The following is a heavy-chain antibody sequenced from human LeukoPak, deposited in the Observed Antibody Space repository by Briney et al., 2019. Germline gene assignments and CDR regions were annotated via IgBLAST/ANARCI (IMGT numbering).Heavy chain of an antibody. Sequence: SETLSLTCTVSGGSISSYYWSWIRQPPGKGLEWIGYIYYSGGTNYNPSLKSRVTISVDTSKNQFSLKLSSVTAADTAGYYCARGPLSGYSSGRNWFDPWGQGTLVTVSS. V-gene: IGHV4-59*01. J-gene: IGHJ5*02. CDR3: ARGPLSGYSSGRNWFDP. D-gene: IGHD6-19*01. CDR2: IYYSGGT. CDR1: GGSISSYY.